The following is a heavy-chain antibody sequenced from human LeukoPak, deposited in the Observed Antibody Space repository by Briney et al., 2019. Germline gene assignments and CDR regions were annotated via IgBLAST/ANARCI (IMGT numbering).Heavy chain of an antibody. CDR3: AKAYCGGDCYWVDYFDY. Sequence: GGSLRLSCAASGFTFSSYAMSWVRQAPGKGLEWVSAISGSGGSTYYADSVKGRFTISRDNSKNTLYLQMNSLRAEDTAVYYCAKAYCGGDCYWVDYFDYWGQGTLVTVSS. V-gene: IGHV3-23*01. D-gene: IGHD2-21*02. CDR2: ISGSGGST. J-gene: IGHJ4*02. CDR1: GFTFSSYA.